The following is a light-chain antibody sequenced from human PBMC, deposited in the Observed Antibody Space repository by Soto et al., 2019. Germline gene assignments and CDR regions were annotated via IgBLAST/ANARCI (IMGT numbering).Light chain of an antibody. CDR2: STD. CDR1: TSNIGTNY. Sequence: QSVLTQPPSASGTPGQRVTISCSGTTSNIGTNYVYWYQQLPGMAPKLVMYSTDRRPSGVPGRFSGSKSGTSAFLAITGLRSEDEANYYCSAWDESLSGPVFGGGTKLTVL. CDR3: SAWDESLSGPV. V-gene: IGLV1-47*02. J-gene: IGLJ2*01.